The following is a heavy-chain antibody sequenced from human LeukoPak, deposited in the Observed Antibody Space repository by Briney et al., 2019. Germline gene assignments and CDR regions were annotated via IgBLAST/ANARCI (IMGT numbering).Heavy chain of an antibody. CDR3: ARESAPHGSGSYYRVMDY. D-gene: IGHD3-10*01. CDR2: INPNSGGT. V-gene: IGHV1-2*02. J-gene: IGHJ4*02. Sequence: ASVKVSCKASGYTFTGYYMHWVRQAPGQGLEWMGWINPNSGGTNYAQKFQGRVTMTRDTSISTAYMELSRLRSDDMAVYYCARESAPHGSGSYYRVMDYWGQGTLVTVSS. CDR1: GYTFTGYY.